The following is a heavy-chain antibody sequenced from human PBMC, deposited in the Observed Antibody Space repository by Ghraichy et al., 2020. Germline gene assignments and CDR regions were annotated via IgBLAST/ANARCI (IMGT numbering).Heavy chain of an antibody. CDR2: IKQDGTEE. J-gene: IGHJ4*02. CDR1: GFAFRHYW. Sequence: GGSLRLSCAASGFAFRHYWMNWVRQAPGKGLEWVANIKQDGTEEYYVDSVKGRFTISRDNAKNSLYLQMNSLRAEDTALYYCAKASGSPLAVGYWGQGTLVTVSS. V-gene: IGHV3-7*03. CDR3: AKASGSPLAVGY. D-gene: IGHD1-1*01.